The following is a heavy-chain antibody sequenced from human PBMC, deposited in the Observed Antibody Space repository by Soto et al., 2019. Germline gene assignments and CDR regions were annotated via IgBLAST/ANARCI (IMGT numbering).Heavy chain of an antibody. J-gene: IGHJ4*02. D-gene: IGHD2-21*02. CDR2: IIPILGIA. CDR1: GGTFSSYT. Sequence: QVQLVQSGAEVKKPGSSVKVSCKASGGTFSSYTISWVRQAPGQGLEWMGRIIPILGIANYAQKFQGRVTITADKSTSTAYMELSSLRSEDTAVYYCALRKTVVTPEVDYWGQGTLVTVSS. CDR3: ALRKTVVTPEVDY. V-gene: IGHV1-69*02.